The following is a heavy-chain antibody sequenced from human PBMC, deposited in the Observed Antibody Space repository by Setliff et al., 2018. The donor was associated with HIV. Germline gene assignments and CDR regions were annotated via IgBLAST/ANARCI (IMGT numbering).Heavy chain of an antibody. CDR1: GYSFTDYY. Sequence: ASVKVSCKASGYSFTDYYMHWVRQAPGQGLEWMGWINPNSGGTTYAQKFQGRVTMTRDTSISTAYMEVSRLRSDDTAVYYCARAAAGNTGPFDLWGQGSPVTVSS. CDR3: ARAAAGNTGPFDL. CDR2: INPNSGGT. D-gene: IGHD4-17*01. V-gene: IGHV1-2*02. J-gene: IGHJ4*02.